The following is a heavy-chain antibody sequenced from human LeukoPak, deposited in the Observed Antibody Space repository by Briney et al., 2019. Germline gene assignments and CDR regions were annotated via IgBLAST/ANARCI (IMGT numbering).Heavy chain of an antibody. J-gene: IGHJ4*02. Sequence: SETLSLTCTVSDGSLSGYYWSWIRQPPGRGLEWIGYIYYSGNTNYNPSLKSRLTISVDTSKNQFSLKVSSVTAADTAVYYCARVDPDSSSTLEVFDYWGQGTLVTVSS. CDR2: IYYSGNT. CDR3: ARVDPDSSSTLEVFDY. V-gene: IGHV4-59*01. D-gene: IGHD6-6*01. CDR1: DGSLSGYY.